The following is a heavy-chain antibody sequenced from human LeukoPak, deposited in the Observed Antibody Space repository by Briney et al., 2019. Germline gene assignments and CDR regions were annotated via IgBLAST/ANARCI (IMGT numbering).Heavy chain of an antibody. J-gene: IGHJ6*03. CDR1: GFTFSDYY. D-gene: IGHD2-2*01. CDR3: ARDKEPYCSSTSCYYYYYMDV. Sequence: GGSLRLSCAASGFTFSDYYMSWIRQAPGKGLEWVSSISSSSSYIYYADSVKGRFTISRDNAKNSLYLQMNSLRAEDTAVYYCARDKEPYCSSTSCYYYYYMDVWGKGTTVTVSS. CDR2: ISSSSSYI. V-gene: IGHV3-11*06.